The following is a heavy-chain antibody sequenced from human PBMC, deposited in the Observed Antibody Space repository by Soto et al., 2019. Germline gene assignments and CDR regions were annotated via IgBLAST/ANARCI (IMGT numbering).Heavy chain of an antibody. CDR2: VYNDGDTT. CDR1: GLSFWTCW. J-gene: IGHJ4*02. V-gene: IGHV3-74*03. Sequence: PGGSLTLACAACGLSFWTCWLIWFRQAPGKGLVWVSRVYNDGDTTMHAASVTGRFTISRDNAKNTVYLQMSGLRVEDTAVYYCAKPFQTGYRNFDYWGQGTLVTVSS. D-gene: IGHD6-25*01. CDR3: AKPFQTGYRNFDY.